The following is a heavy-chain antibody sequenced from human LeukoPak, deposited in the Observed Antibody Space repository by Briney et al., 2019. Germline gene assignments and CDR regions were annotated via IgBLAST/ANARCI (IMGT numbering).Heavy chain of an antibody. Sequence: GGSLRLSCAGSGFTFSSYAMHWVRQAPGKRLEWVAVISYDGSDKYYADSVKGRFTISRDNSKNTLYLQVNSLRAEDTAVYYCATDFGGVIALIGYWGQGTLVTVSS. V-gene: IGHV3-30*04. CDR2: ISYDGSDK. D-gene: IGHD3-16*02. J-gene: IGHJ4*02. CDR3: ATDFGGVIALIGY. CDR1: GFTFSSYA.